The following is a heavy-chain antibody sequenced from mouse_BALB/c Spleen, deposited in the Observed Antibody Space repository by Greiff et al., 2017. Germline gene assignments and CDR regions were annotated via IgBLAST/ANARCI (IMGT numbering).Heavy chain of an antibody. V-gene: IGHV5-6-5*01. CDR1: GFTFSSYA. CDR2: ISSGGST. J-gene: IGHJ2*01. Sequence: EVKLMESGGGLVKPGGSLKLSCAASGFTFSSYAMSWVRQTPEKRLEWVASISSGGSTYYPDSVKGRFTISRDNARNILYLQMSSLRSEDTAMYYCARETGSSYVSYFDYWGQGTTLTVSS. D-gene: IGHD1-1*01. CDR3: ARETGSSYVSYFDY.